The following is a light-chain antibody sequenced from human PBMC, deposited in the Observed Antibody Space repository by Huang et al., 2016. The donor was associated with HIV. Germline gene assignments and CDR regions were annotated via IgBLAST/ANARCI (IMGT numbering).Light chain of an antibody. CDR1: QSVSSNY. J-gene: IGKJ3*01. CDR2: GAS. CDR3: QQYGSSPFT. Sequence: EIVLTQSPGTLSLSPGERATLSCRSSQSVSSNYLAWYQQKPGQAPRPLIFGASKRASGVPDKFSGSGSGTDFTLTINRLEPEDFAMYYCQQYGSSPFTFGPGTKVDIK. V-gene: IGKV3-20*01.